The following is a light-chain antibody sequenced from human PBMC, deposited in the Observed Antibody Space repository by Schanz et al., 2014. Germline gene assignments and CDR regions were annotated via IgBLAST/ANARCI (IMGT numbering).Light chain of an antibody. CDR2: GAS. J-gene: IGKJ3*01. CDR3: QQYGPSLLT. Sequence: EIVLTQSPATLSLSPGERATLSCRASQSVSSYLAWYQQKPGQAPRLLIYGASRRAPGIPDRFSGSGSGSDFTLTISRLDPEDFAVYFCQQYGPSLLTFGHGTKVDIK. V-gene: IGKV3-20*01. CDR1: QSVSSY.